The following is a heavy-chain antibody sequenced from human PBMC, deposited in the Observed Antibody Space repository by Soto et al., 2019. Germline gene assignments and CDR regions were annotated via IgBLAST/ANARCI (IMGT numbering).Heavy chain of an antibody. D-gene: IGHD3-10*01. J-gene: IGHJ3*02. V-gene: IGHV4-59*01. Sequence: QVQLQESGPVLLKPSETLSLTCTVSGGSISSYYWSWIRQPPGKGLGWIGYIYYSGSTNYNPSRKSRVTISVDTSKNQFSLKLSSVAAANTAVYYCARVWGGAFDIWGQGTMVTVSS. CDR1: GGSISSYY. CDR2: IYYSGST. CDR3: ARVWGGAFDI.